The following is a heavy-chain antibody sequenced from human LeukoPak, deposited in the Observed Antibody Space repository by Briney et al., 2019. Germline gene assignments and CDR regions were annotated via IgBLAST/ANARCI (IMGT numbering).Heavy chain of an antibody. CDR2: MNPNSGNT. V-gene: IGHV1-8*01. D-gene: IGHD6-13*01. CDR3: ARVGSAIAGTDFDY. J-gene: IGHJ4*02. CDR1: GYTFTSYD. Sequence: ASVKVSCKASGYTFTSYDINWVRQATGQGLEWMGWMNPNSGNTGYAQKFQGRVTLTRNTSISTAYMELSSLRSEDTAVYYCARVGSAIAGTDFDYWGQGTLVTVSS.